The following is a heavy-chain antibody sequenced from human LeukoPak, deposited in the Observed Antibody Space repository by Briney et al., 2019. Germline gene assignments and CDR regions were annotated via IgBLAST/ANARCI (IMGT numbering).Heavy chain of an antibody. J-gene: IGHJ1*01. CDR3: ARDLGGIAGS. Sequence: GGSLRLSCAASGFVFSRFWMHGVRQVPGKGREWVSRLNEDGRITTYADSMQGRFIISRDNSKNTLYLQMYSLRAEDTALYYCARDLGGIAGSWGQGTWVTVSS. V-gene: IGHV3-74*01. CDR2: LNEDGRIT. D-gene: IGHD1-26*01. CDR1: GFVFSRFW.